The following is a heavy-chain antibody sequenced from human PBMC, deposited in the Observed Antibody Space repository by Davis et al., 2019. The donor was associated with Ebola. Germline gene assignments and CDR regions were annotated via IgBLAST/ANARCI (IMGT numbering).Heavy chain of an antibody. V-gene: IGHV3-74*01. CDR3: ARATIIDYYYCYMDV. D-gene: IGHD5-24*01. CDR1: GFTFSGYW. J-gene: IGHJ6*03. CDR2: LHNDGFSA. Sequence: HTGGSLRLSCAASGFTFSGYWMHWVRQAPGKGLEWVSQLHNDGFSANYADSVKGRFTISRDNAKSTLYLQMNSLRVEDTAVYYCARATIIDYYYCYMDVWGKGTTVTVSS.